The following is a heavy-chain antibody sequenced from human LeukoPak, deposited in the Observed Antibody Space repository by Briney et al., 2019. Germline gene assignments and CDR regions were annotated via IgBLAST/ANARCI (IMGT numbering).Heavy chain of an antibody. CDR1: GSSFSSHP. Sequence: GGSLRLSCAASGSSFSSHPMTWVRQAPGKGLEWVSSIDNSGLRAYYADSVKGRFTISRDNSKNTLYLQMNSLRAEDTAVYYCARGGVYSSGSYYLYYFDYWGQGTLVTVSS. V-gene: IGHV3-23*01. CDR3: ARGGVYSSGSYYLYYFDY. J-gene: IGHJ4*02. D-gene: IGHD6-19*01. CDR2: IDNSGLRA.